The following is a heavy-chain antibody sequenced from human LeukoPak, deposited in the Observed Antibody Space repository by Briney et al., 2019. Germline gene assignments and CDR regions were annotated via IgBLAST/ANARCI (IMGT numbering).Heavy chain of an antibody. D-gene: IGHD3-3*01. CDR2: INHSGST. V-gene: IGHV4-34*01. CDR1: GGSFSGYY. CDR3: AREHRTYYDFWSGYYPRQTYASWFDP. Sequence: SETLSLTCAVYGGSFSGYYWSWIRQPPGKGLEWIGEINHSGSTNYNPSLKSRVTISVDTSENQFSLKLSSVTAADTAVYYCAREHRTYYDFWSGYYPRQTYASWFDPWGQGTLVTVSS. J-gene: IGHJ5*02.